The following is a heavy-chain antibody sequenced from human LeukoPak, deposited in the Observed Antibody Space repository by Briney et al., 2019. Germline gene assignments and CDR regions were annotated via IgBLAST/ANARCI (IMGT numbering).Heavy chain of an antibody. CDR2: IHYSGTT. J-gene: IGHJ3*02. V-gene: IGHV4-59*01. CDR3: ATGSNSATSDAFDI. CDR1: GGSISSYY. D-gene: IGHD1-26*01. Sequence: SETLSLTCTVSGGSISSYYWSWIRQPPGKGLEWIGYIHYSGTTNYSPSLKSRVTMSVDTAKNQVSLNLNSVTAADTAVYYCATGSNSATSDAFDIWGPGTMVTVSS.